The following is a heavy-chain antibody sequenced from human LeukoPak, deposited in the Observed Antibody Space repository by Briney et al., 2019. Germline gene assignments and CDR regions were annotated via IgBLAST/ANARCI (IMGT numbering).Heavy chain of an antibody. D-gene: IGHD1-26*01. V-gene: IGHV5-51*03. Sequence: KPGESLKISCKGSGYSFTNYWIGWVRQMPGKGLEWMGIIYLSDSDTRYSPSFQGQVTISADKSISTAYLQWSSLKASDTAMYYCAKTVVGTNLQAYYYYMDVWGKGTAVTISS. CDR1: GYSFTNYW. CDR3: AKTVVGTNLQAYYYYMDV. CDR2: IYLSDSDT. J-gene: IGHJ6*03.